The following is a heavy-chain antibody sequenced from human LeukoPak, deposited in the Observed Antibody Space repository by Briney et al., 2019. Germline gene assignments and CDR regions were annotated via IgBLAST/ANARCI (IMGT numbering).Heavy chain of an antibody. D-gene: IGHD6-19*01. CDR3: ARGLAVAAASLDY. CDR2: IIPIFGKA. J-gene: IGHJ4*02. CDR1: GGTFSSYA. Sequence: VASVTVSCKASGGTFSSYAISWVRQAPGQGLEWMGRIIPIFGKANYAQKFQGRVTITTDESTSTAYMELSRLRSEDMAVYYCARGLAVAAASLDYWGQGTLVTVSS. V-gene: IGHV1-69*05.